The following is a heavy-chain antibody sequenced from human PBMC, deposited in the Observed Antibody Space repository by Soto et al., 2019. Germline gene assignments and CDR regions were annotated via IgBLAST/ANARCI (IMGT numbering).Heavy chain of an antibody. J-gene: IGHJ4*02. CDR3: ANHFWTGSEYDY. CDR2: ISGSGGST. V-gene: IGHV3-23*01. Sequence: PGVPLRLWWAASGFTCSSYARSWVRQAPGKGLEWVSAISGSGGSTYYADSVKGRFTISRDNSKNTLYLQMNSLRAEDTAVYYCANHFWTGSEYDYWGQRTLVTVSS. D-gene: IGHD3-3*01. CDR1: GFTCSSYA.